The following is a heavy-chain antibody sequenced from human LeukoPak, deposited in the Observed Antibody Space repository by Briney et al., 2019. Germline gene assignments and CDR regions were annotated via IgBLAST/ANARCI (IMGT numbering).Heavy chain of an antibody. Sequence: GGSLRLSCAASGFTFNSHWMSWVRQAPGKGLEWVANIKQDGSEKYHMDSLKSRFTISRDNARNSLHLQMNSVRVEDTAVYYCVRDSFRAPTAFDYWGQGTLVTVSS. CDR2: IKQDGSEK. CDR1: GFTFNSHW. J-gene: IGHJ4*02. CDR3: VRDSFRAPTAFDY. V-gene: IGHV3-7*04.